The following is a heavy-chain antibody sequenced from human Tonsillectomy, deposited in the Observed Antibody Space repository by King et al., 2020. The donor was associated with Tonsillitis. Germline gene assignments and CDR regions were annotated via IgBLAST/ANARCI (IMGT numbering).Heavy chain of an antibody. D-gene: IGHD6-19*01. J-gene: IGHJ5*02. V-gene: IGHV4-31*01. Sequence: VQLQESGPGLVKPSQTLSLTCTVSGGSISSGGYYWSWIRQRPGKGLEWIGYIYYSGTTYYNPSLKNLVSISVDTSKNQFSLKLNSVTAADTAVYYCARAVNGVGGIAVAGYNWFDPWGQGTRVTVSS. CDR1: GGSISSGGYY. CDR2: IYYSGTT. CDR3: ARAVNGVGGIAVAGYNWFDP.